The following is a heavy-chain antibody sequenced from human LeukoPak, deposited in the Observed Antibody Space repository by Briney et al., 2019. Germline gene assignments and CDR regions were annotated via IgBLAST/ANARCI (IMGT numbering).Heavy chain of an antibody. CDR3: ATPPYRSYSGY. V-gene: IGHV3-7*01. CDR2: IKEDGSEK. D-gene: IGHD6-19*01. Sequence: GGSLRLSCAASGLTFSSYWMTWVRQAPGKGLEWVANIKEDGSEKYYVDSVKGRFTISRDNAKNSLYLQMNSLRAEDTALYYCATPPYRSYSGYWGQGTLVTVSS. J-gene: IGHJ4*02. CDR1: GLTFSSYW.